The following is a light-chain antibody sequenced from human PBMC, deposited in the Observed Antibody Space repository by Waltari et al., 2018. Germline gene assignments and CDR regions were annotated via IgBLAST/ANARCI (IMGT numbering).Light chain of an antibody. J-gene: IGLJ2*01. V-gene: IGLV3-16*01. CDR3: LSADSSGTYSVV. CDR2: KDS. Sequence: SYELTQPPSVSVAHGKMARITCSGGALQKKNAYGYPQKPGQAPVLVIYKDSERPSGIPERFSGSSSGTIVTLTISGVQAEDEAYYYCLSADSSGTYSVVFGGVTKLTVL. CDR1: ALQKKN.